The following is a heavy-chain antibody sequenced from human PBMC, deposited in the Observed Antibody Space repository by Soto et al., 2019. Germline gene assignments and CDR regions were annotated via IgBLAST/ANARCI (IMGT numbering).Heavy chain of an antibody. Sequence: QVQLVQSGAEVKNPGASVKVSCKASGYTFTRYGIGWARQAPGQGLEWMGWINTYNGNTNYAQNVQGRVTLTNDTSTSTAYTELRSLTSNATDIYYCARVDVYVTPSPQHVWGQPTTVIVSS. D-gene: IGHD3-16*01. CDR3: ARVDVYVTPSPQHV. CDR1: GYTFTRYG. V-gene: IGHV1-18*01. J-gene: IGHJ6*02. CDR2: INTYNGNT.